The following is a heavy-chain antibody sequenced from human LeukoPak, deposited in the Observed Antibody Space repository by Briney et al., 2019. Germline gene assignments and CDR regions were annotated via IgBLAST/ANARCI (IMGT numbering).Heavy chain of an antibody. D-gene: IGHD2-15*01. CDR3: ARGARWLLLRSWWYFDL. CDR1: GFTFSRYW. V-gene: IGHV3-7*01. J-gene: IGHJ2*01. CDR2: IKQDGSEK. Sequence: GGSLRLSCAASGFTFSRYWMSWVRQAPGKGLEWVANIKQDGSEKYYVDSVKGRFTISRDNAKNSLYLQMNSLRAEDTAVYYCARGARWLLLRSWWYFDLWGRGTLVTVSS.